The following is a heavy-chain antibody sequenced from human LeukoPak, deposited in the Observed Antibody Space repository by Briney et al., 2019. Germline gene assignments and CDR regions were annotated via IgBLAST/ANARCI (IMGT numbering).Heavy chain of an antibody. CDR2: IYYSGIT. Sequence: SETLSLTCSVSGGSISSSSYHWGWIRQPPGKRLEWIATIYYSGITYYNPSVQSRVTISVNTSKNQFSLKLSYVTAADTAVYYCVRDSGATWGRDAFDIWGQGTMLTVSS. J-gene: IGHJ3*02. CDR1: GGSISSSSYH. V-gene: IGHV4-39*07. D-gene: IGHD1-26*01. CDR3: VRDSGATWGRDAFDI.